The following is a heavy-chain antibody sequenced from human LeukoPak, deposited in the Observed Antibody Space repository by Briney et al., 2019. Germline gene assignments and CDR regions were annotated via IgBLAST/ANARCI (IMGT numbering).Heavy chain of an antibody. Sequence: GGSLRLSCAVSGFTFSSYSLNWVRQAPGKGLEWLSYISSTSSTIYYADSVRGRFTISRDNAKKSLYLQMNSLRAEDTAVYYCARDSSSPAHYYYYYYGMDVWGQGTTVTVSS. J-gene: IGHJ6*02. CDR1: GFTFSSYS. CDR2: ISSTSSTI. CDR3: ARDSSSPAHYYYYYYGMDV. D-gene: IGHD6-6*01. V-gene: IGHV3-48*01.